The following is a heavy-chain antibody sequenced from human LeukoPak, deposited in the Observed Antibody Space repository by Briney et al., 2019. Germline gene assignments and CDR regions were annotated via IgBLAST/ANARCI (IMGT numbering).Heavy chain of an antibody. Sequence: GGSLRLSCAASGFTFSDHYMDWVRQAPGKGLEWVGRTRNKANNYATEYAASVKGRFTISRDDSKNSLYMQMNSLKTEDTAVYCCAKGPLNLSTGYHFDYWGQGTLVTVSS. CDR3: AKGPLNLSTGYHFDY. J-gene: IGHJ4*02. D-gene: IGHD3-16*02. V-gene: IGHV3-72*01. CDR1: GFTFSDHY. CDR2: TRNKANNYAT.